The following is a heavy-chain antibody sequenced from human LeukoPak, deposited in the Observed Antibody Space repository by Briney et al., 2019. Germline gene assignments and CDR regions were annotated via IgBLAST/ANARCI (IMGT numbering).Heavy chain of an antibody. CDR2: IKQDGSEK. J-gene: IGHJ4*02. CDR1: GFIFSSYW. CDR3: GKGGSLFHY. V-gene: IGHV3-7*02. D-gene: IGHD1-26*01. Sequence: GGSRRLSCAASGFIFSSYWMSWVRQAPGKGLEWVANIKQDGSEKYYVDSVKGRFTISRDNAKNSLYLQMNSLRAEDTAVYYCGKGGSLFHYWGQGTLVTVSS.